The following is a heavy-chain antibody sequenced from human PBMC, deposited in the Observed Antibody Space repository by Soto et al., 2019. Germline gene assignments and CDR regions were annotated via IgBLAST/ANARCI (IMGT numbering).Heavy chain of an antibody. Sequence: PSETLSLTCTVSGDSINNYYWTWIRQPPGKGLEWIGYIYDSGSTSYNPSLKSRLTISVDTSKNQFSLKPKSVTAADTAVYYCARGTKYYYQGMDVWGQGTTVTVSS. CDR1: GDSINNYY. CDR3: ARGTKYYYQGMDV. J-gene: IGHJ6*02. CDR2: IYDSGST. V-gene: IGHV4-59*01.